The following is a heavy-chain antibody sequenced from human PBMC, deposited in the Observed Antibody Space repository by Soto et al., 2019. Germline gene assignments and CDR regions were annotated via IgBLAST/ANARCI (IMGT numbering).Heavy chain of an antibody. V-gene: IGHV1-69*08. Sequence: QVQLVQSGAEVKKPGSSVKVSCKASGGTFSSYTISWVRQAPGQGLEWMGRIIPILGIANYAQKFQGRVTITADKYTSTAYMELSSLRSEDTAVYYCARDSPSSIAAAGTPYYYYGMDVWGQGTTVTVSS. D-gene: IGHD6-13*01. CDR1: GGTFSSYT. CDR2: IIPILGIA. CDR3: ARDSPSSIAAAGTPYYYYGMDV. J-gene: IGHJ6*02.